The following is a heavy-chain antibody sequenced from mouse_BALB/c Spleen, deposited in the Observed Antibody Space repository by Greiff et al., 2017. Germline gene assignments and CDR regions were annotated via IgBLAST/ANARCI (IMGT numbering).Heavy chain of an antibody. D-gene: IGHD2-2*01. CDR3: ARRWLRRDAMDY. CDR2: IWSGGST. V-gene: IGHV2-2*02. J-gene: IGHJ4*01. CDR1: GFSLTSYG. Sequence: VNLVESGPGLVQPSQSLSITCTVSGFSLTSYGVHWVRQSPGKGLEWLGVIWSGGSTDYNAAFISRLSISKDNSKSQVFFKMNSLQANDTAIYYCARRWLRRDAMDYWGQGTSVTVSS.